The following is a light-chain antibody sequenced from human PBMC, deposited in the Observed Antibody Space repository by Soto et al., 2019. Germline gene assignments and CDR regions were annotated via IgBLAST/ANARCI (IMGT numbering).Light chain of an antibody. Sequence: EVVLTQSPATLSLSPGERATLSCRASQSVINYLAWYQQKPGQAPRLLIYETSNRATGIPARFSCSGSETDFTLTITSLEPADFAIEYGQQRFCWPPITFGQGTRLEIK. CDR1: QSVINY. CDR3: QQRFCWPPIT. CDR2: ETS. V-gene: IGKV3-11*01. J-gene: IGKJ5*01.